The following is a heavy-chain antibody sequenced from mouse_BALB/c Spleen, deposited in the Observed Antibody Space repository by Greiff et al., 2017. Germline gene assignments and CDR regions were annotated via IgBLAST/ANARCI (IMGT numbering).Heavy chain of an antibody. J-gene: IGHJ3*01. CDR3: AREAARALLAY. CDR2: IWAGGST. V-gene: IGHV2-9*02. Sequence: VKLVESGPGLVAPSQSLSITCTVSGFSLTSYGVHWVRQPPGKGLEWLGVIWAGGSTNYNSALMSRLSISKDNSKSQVFLKMNSLQTDDTAMYYCAREAARALLAYWGQGTLVTVSA. D-gene: IGHD3-1*01. CDR1: GFSLTSYG.